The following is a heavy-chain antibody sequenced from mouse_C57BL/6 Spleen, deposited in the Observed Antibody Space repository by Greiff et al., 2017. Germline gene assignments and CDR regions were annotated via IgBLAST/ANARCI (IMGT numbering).Heavy chain of an antibody. CDR2: IDPSDSYT. CDR3: ARTSASWYYFDY. J-gene: IGHJ2*01. D-gene: IGHD3-1*01. CDR1: GYTFTSYW. Sequence: QVQLQQPGAELVMPGASVKLSCKASGYTFTSYWMHWVKQRPGQGLEWIGEIDPSDSYTNYNQKFKGKSTLTVDKSSSTAYMQLSSLTSEDSAVYYCARTSASWYYFDYWGQGTTLTVSS. V-gene: IGHV1-69*01.